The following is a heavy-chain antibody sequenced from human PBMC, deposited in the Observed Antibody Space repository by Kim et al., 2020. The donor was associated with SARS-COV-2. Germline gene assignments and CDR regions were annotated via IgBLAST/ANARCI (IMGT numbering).Heavy chain of an antibody. J-gene: IGHJ4*02. CDR2: ISAYNGNT. Sequence: ASVKVSCKASGYTFTSYGISWVRQAPGQGLEWMGWISAYNGNTNYAQKLQGRVTMTTDTSTSTAYMELRSLRSDDTAVYYCARDSGRLRLGELLNYWGQGTLVTVSS. CDR1: GYTFTSYG. CDR3: ARDSGRLRLGELLNY. V-gene: IGHV1-18*01. D-gene: IGHD3-16*01.